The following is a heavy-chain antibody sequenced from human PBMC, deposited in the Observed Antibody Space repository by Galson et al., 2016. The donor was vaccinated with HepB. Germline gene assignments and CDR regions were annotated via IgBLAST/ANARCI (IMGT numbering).Heavy chain of an antibody. J-gene: IGHJ5*02. V-gene: IGHV3-64*01. D-gene: IGHD2-21*01. CDR3: TREHVARRTALDL. CDR2: ISYIETTT. Sequence: SLRLSCAASGFSFTSHVFHWVRQAPGKGLEFVSGISYIETTTYYANSVQGRFTISRDTTKNTLYLQMDNVRVDDMAVYYCTREHVARRTALDLWGRGTLVTVSS. CDR1: GFSFTSHV.